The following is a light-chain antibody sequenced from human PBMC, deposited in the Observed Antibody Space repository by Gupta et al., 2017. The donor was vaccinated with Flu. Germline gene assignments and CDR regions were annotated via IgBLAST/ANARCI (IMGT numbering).Light chain of an antibody. V-gene: IGKV3-15*01. CDR2: GAY. CDR1: QSVSVN. Sequence: EIVMTQSPATLSVSPGERATLSCRASQSVSVNLAWYQQRPGQTPRVLIYGAYIRATGIPARFSGSGSGTEFTLTISSLQSEDFAVYYCQQYNVWPRTFGQGTKVEIK. J-gene: IGKJ1*01. CDR3: QQYNVWPRT.